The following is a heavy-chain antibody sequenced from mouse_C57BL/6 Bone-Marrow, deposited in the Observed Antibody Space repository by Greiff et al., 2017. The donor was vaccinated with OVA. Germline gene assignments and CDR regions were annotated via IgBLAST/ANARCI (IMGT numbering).Heavy chain of an antibody. CDR3: AREHMITGWDFDY. Sequence: EVQLQRSGPVLVKPGASVKMSCKASGYTFTDYYMNWVKQSHGKSLEWIGVINPYNGGTSYNQKFKGKATLTVDKSSSTAYMELNSLTSEDSAVYYCAREHMITGWDFDYWGQGTTLTVSS. CDR2: INPYNGGT. CDR1: GYTFTDYY. D-gene: IGHD2-4*01. V-gene: IGHV1-19*01. J-gene: IGHJ2*01.